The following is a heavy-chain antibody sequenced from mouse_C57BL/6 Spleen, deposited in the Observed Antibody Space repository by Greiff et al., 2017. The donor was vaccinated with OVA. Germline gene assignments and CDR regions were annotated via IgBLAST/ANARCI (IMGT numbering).Heavy chain of an antibody. Sequence: EVQRVESGGGLVKPGGSLKLSCAASGFTFSDYGMHWVRQAPEKGLEWVAYISSGSSTIYYADTVKGRFTISRDNAKNTLFLQMTSLRSEDTAMYYCARLTGTLSMDYWGQGTSVTVSS. CDR1: GFTFSDYG. J-gene: IGHJ4*01. CDR3: ARLTGTLSMDY. CDR2: ISSGSSTI. D-gene: IGHD4-1*01. V-gene: IGHV5-17*01.